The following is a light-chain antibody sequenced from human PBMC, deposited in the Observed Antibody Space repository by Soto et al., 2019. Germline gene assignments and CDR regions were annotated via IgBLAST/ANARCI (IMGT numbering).Light chain of an antibody. CDR3: QQYYSTPRT. J-gene: IGKJ1*01. Sequence: SCKSSRSVLYSSNNKNYLAWYQQKPGQPPKLLIYWASTRESGVPDRFSGSGSGTDFTLTISSLQAEDVAVYYCQQYYSTPRTFGQGTKVEIK. V-gene: IGKV4-1*01. CDR2: WAS. CDR1: RSVLYSSNNKNY.